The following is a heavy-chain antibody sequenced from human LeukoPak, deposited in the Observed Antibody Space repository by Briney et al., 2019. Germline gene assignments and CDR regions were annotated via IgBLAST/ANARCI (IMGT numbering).Heavy chain of an antibody. CDR3: ARDAYYYDSSGYYVVDS. CDR2: IYTSGST. V-gene: IGHV4-4*07. D-gene: IGHD3-22*01. CDR1: GGSISSYY. J-gene: IGHJ4*02. Sequence: PSETLSLTCTVSGGSISSYYWSWIRQPAGKGLEWIGRIYTSGSTYYNPSLKSRVTMSVDTSKNQFSLKLSSVTDADTAVYYCARDAYYYDSSGYYVVDSWGQGTLVTVSS.